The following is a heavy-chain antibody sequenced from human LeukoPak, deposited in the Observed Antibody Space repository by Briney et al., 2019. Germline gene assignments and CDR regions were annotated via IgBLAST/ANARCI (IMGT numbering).Heavy chain of an antibody. CDR2: IYPGDSDT. D-gene: IGHD6-13*01. J-gene: IGHJ4*02. CDR3: AKKYSSSWYHRKYFDY. CDR1: GYSFTSYW. V-gene: IGHV5-51*01. Sequence: GESLKISCKGSGYSFTSYWIGWVRQMPGKGLEWMGIIYPGDSDTRYSPSFQGQVTISADKSISTAYLQWSSLKASDTAMYYCAKKYSSSWYHRKYFDYWGQETLVTASS.